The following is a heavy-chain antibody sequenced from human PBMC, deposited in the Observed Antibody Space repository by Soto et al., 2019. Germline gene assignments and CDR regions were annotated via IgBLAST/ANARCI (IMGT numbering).Heavy chain of an antibody. V-gene: IGHV4-59*08. Sequence: SETLSLTCTVSGGSISSYYWSWIRQPPGKGLEWIGYIYYSGSTNYNPSLKSRVTISVDTSKNQFSLKLSSVTAADTAVYYCARHVGVSSGWTPYYYYYMDVWGKGTTVTVSS. CDR2: IYYSGST. J-gene: IGHJ6*03. CDR1: GGSISSYY. CDR3: ARHVGVSSGWTPYYYYYMDV. D-gene: IGHD6-19*01.